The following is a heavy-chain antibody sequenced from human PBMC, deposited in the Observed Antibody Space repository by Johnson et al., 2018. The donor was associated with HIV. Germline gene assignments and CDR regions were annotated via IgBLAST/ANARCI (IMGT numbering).Heavy chain of an antibody. D-gene: IGHD6-13*01. V-gene: IGHV3-9*01. CDR2: ISWNSGSI. J-gene: IGHJ3*02. CDR3: AKDNDVLQQLVVRSGDAFDI. Sequence: VQLVESGGGLIQPGGSLRLSCAASGFTFDDYAMHWVRQAPGKGLAWVSGISWNSGSIGYADSVKGRFTISRDNAKNSLYLQMNSLRAEDTALYYCAKDNDVLQQLVVRSGDAFDIWGQGTMVTVSS. CDR1: GFTFDDYA.